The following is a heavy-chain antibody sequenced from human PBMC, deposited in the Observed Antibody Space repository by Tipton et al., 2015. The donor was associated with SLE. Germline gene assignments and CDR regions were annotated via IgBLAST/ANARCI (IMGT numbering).Heavy chain of an antibody. J-gene: IGHJ4*02. D-gene: IGHD3-10*01. CDR2: INHSGST. CDR3: ARLPPGDYFDY. Sequence: TLSLTCAVYGGSFSGYYWSWIRQPPGKGLEWIGEINHSGSTDYNPSLKSRVTISVDTSKNQFSLKLSSVTAADTAVYYCARLPPGDYFDYWGQGTLVTVSS. CDR1: GGSFSGYY. V-gene: IGHV4-34*01.